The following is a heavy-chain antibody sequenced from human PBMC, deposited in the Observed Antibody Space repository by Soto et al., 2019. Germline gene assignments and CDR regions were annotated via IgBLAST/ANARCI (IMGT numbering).Heavy chain of an antibody. CDR1: GGSIISTHW. CDR3: AGGPKY. J-gene: IGHJ4*02. V-gene: IGHV4-4*02. CDR2: IYHNGTT. Sequence: SETLSLTCAVSGGSIISTHWWTWVRQSPGKGLEWIGEIYHNGTTKYNPSLKSRLTISVDTSKNHFSLSLTPVTVRDTATYFCAGGPKYWGPGKLVTVSS.